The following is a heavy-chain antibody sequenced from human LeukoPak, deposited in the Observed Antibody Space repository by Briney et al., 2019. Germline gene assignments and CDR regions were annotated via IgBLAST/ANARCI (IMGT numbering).Heavy chain of an antibody. Sequence: SQTLSLTCTASGVSISSGDYYWSWIRQPPGKGLEWIGYIYYSGSTYYNPSLKSRVTISVDTSKNQFSLKLSSVTAADTAVYYCARGGEVELNWFDPWGQGTLVTVSS. V-gene: IGHV4-30-4*01. CDR2: IYYSGST. D-gene: IGHD1-7*01. J-gene: IGHJ5*02. CDR1: GVSISSGDYY. CDR3: ARGGEVELNWFDP.